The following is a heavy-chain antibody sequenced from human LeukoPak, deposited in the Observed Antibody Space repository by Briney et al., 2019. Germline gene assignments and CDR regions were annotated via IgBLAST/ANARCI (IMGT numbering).Heavy chain of an antibody. CDR2: ISPGGDIT. D-gene: IGHD2-2*01. CDR1: GFTFSNHG. V-gene: IGHV3-23*01. J-gene: IGHJ4*02. Sequence: GGSLRLSCAASGFTFSNHGMNWVRQAPGKGLEWVSGISPGGDITYYADSVQGWFTISRDNSKNTVYLQMNSLRAEDTAVYFCVRGDNRDQWGQGTLVTVSS. CDR3: VRGDNRDQ.